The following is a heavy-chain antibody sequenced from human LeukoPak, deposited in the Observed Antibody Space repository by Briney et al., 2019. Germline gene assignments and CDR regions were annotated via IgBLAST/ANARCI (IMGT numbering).Heavy chain of an antibody. V-gene: IGHV3-21*01. J-gene: IGHJ4*02. CDR3: ARAGHYYDSSGYRDC. CDR2: FTSRSGTI. Sequence: GGSLRLSCVASGFTFSSYSMNWVRQAPGKGLEWVSSFTSRSGTIYYADSVKGRFTISRDNAKNSLYLQMNSLRAEDTAVYYCARAGHYYDSSGYRDCWGQGTLVTVSS. CDR1: GFTFSSYS. D-gene: IGHD3-22*01.